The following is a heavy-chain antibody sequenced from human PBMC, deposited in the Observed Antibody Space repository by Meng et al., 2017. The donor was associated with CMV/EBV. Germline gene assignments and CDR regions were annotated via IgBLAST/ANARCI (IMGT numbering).Heavy chain of an antibody. J-gene: IGHJ6*02. CDR1: GYTFTSYD. Sequence: ASVKVSCKASGYTFTSYDINWVRQAPGQGLEWMGWMNPNSGNTGYAQKFQGRVTMTRNTSISTAYMELSSLRSEDTAVYYCAREGRGYSYGYYYYYGMDVWGQGTTVTVSS. CDR3: AREGRGYSYGYYYYYGMDV. D-gene: IGHD5-18*01. CDR2: MNPNSGNT. V-gene: IGHV1-8*01.